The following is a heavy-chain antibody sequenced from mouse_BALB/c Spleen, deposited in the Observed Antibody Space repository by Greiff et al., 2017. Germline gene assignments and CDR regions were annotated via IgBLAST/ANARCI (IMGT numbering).Heavy chain of an antibody. D-gene: IGHD2-10*02. J-gene: IGHJ4*01. CDR1: GFTFSSFG. CDR2: ISSGSSTI. Sequence: DVHLVESGGGLVQPGGSRKLSCAASGFTFSSFGMHWVRQAPEKGLEWVAYISSGSSTIYYADTVKGRFTISRDNPKNTLFLQMTSLRSEDTAMYYCAREYEGAMDYWGQGTSVTVSS. CDR3: AREYEGAMDY. V-gene: IGHV5-17*02.